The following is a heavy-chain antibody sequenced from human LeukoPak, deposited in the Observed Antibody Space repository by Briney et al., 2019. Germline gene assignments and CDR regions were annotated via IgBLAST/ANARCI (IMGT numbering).Heavy chain of an antibody. J-gene: IGHJ5*02. Sequence: GESLKISCKGSGYSFTDYWIAWVRQLPGKGLEWMGRIDPSDSYTNYSPSFQGHVTISADKSISTAYLQWSSLKASDTAMYYCARQPEGTWFDPWGQGTLVTVSS. CDR3: ARQPEGTWFDP. CDR2: IDPSDSYT. V-gene: IGHV5-10-1*01. D-gene: IGHD1-1*01. CDR1: GYSFTDYW.